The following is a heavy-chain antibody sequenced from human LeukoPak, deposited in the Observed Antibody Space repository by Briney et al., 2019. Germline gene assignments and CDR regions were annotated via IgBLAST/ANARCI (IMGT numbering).Heavy chain of an antibody. V-gene: IGHV3-23*01. J-gene: IGHJ4*02. CDR1: GVTFSSCA. CDR2: ISGSGGST. Sequence: GGSLRLSCAASGVTFSSCAMSWVRQAPGKGLEWVSAISGSGGSTYYADSVKGRFTISRDNSKNTLYLQMNSLRAEDTAVYYCAKAKKYCSGGSCYYFDYWGQGTLVTVSS. D-gene: IGHD2-15*01. CDR3: AKAKKYCSGGSCYYFDY.